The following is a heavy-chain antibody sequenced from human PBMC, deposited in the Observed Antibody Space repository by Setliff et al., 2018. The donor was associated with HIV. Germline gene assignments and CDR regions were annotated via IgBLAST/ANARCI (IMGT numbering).Heavy chain of an antibody. CDR2: IYSGGLT. D-gene: IGHD3-10*01. V-gene: IGHV4-59*08. J-gene: IGHJ5*02. CDR1: GGSISSAY. CDR3: ARTRSGTYYGEMNWFDP. Sequence: SETLSLTCAVSGGSISSAYWSWVRQPPGKGLEWIGYIYSGGLTKYNPSLQSRVTISVDTSKNRFSLTLRSVTAADTAVYYCARTRSGTYYGEMNWFDPWGQGILVTVSS.